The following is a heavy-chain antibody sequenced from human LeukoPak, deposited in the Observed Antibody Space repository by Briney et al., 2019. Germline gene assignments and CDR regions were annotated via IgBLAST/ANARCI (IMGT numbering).Heavy chain of an antibody. D-gene: IGHD3-10*01. CDR2: INPSGGST. CDR1: GYTFTSYY. J-gene: IGHJ4*02. V-gene: IGHV1-46*01. CDR3: ARGNPGVIDY. Sequence: ASVKVSCKASGYTFTSYYMHWVRQAPGQGLEWMGMINPSGGSTSYAQKFQGRVTMTRDTSTSTVYMKLSSLRSGDTAVYYCARGNPGVIDYWGQGTLVTVSS.